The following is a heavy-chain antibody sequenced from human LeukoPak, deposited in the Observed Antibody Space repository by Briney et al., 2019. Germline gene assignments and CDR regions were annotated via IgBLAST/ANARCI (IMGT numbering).Heavy chain of an antibody. D-gene: IGHD3-16*02. J-gene: IGHJ4*02. CDR2: IYHSGST. CDR1: GYSISSGYY. V-gene: IGHV4-38-2*01. CDR3: ASVDYDYVWGSYRFDY. Sequence: SETLSLTCAVSGYSISSGYYWGWIRQPPGKGLKWIGSIYHSGSTYYNPSLKSRVTISVDTSKNQFSLKLSSVTAADTAVYYCASVDYDYVWGSYRFDYWGQGTLVTVSS.